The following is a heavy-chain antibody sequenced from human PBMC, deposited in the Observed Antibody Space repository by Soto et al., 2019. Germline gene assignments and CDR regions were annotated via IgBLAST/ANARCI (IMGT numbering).Heavy chain of an antibody. CDR3: ARRAVAGSLDYYYGMDV. D-gene: IGHD6-19*01. J-gene: IGHJ6*02. CDR1: GGTFSSHA. V-gene: IGHV1-69*06. CDR2: IIPIFGTA. Sequence: QVQLVQSGAEVKKPGSSVKVSCKASGGTFSSHAISWVRQAPGQGLEWMGGIIPIFGTANYAQKFQGRVTITADKSTSTAYMELSSLRSEDTAVYYCARRAVAGSLDYYYGMDVWGQGTTVTVSS.